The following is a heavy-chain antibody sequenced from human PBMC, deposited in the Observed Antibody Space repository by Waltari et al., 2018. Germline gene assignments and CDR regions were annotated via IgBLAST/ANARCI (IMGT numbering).Heavy chain of an antibody. Sequence: QVQLQESGPGLVKTSQTLSLACSVSGGPIRSGGYFWNWIRQPAGKGLEWIGRVSSSGTTNYSPSLKSRVTISVDTSKNHFSLNLTSVTAADTAVYYCSRYSVAARALYDAFDIWGQGTMVSVSS. V-gene: IGHV4-61*02. D-gene: IGHD6-19*01. CDR2: VSSSGTT. CDR3: SRYSVAARALYDAFDI. CDR1: GGPIRSGGYF. J-gene: IGHJ3*02.